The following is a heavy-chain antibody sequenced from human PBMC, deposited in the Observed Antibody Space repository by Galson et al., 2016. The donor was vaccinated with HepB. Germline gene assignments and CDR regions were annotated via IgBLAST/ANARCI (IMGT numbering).Heavy chain of an antibody. V-gene: IGHV3-23*01. CDR2: ISDNAGST. CDR3: AKDKTELRYFDWQSFGAFHI. Sequence: SLRLSCAVSRFTFGSYAMSWVRQAPGKGLEWVSSISDNAGSTYYADSVKGRFTISRDNSKNTLYLQMNSLRAEDTAVYYCAKDKTELRYFDWQSFGAFHIWGQGTMVTVSS. D-gene: IGHD3-9*01. CDR1: RFTFGSYA. J-gene: IGHJ3*02.